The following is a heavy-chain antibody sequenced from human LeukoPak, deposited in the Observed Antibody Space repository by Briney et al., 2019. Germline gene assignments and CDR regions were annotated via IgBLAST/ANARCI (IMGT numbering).Heavy chain of an antibody. J-gene: IGHJ5*02. CDR1: GFTFSSYG. Sequence: DPGGSLRLSCAASGFTFSSYGMHWVRQAPGKGLEWVSYISSSGSTRYYADSVEGRFTVSRDNAKNSLYLQMNSLRAEDTAVYYCARDPVNCGGDCYQAWGQGTLVTVSS. CDR2: ISSSGSTR. D-gene: IGHD2-21*02. CDR3: ARDPVNCGGDCYQA. V-gene: IGHV3-48*04.